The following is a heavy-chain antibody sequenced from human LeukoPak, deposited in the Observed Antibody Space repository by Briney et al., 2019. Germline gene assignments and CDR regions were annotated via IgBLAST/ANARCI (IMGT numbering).Heavy chain of an antibody. J-gene: IGHJ6*03. V-gene: IGHV5-51*01. CDR3: ARQVRGDTAMAHYYYYYYMDV. Sequence: GESLKISCKGSGYSFTSYWIGWVRQMPGKGLEWMGIIYPGDSDTRYSPSFQGQVTISADKSISTAYLQWSSLKASDTAMYYCARQVRGDTAMAHYYYYYYMDVWGKGTTVTVSS. CDR2: IYPGDSDT. D-gene: IGHD5-18*01. CDR1: GYSFTSYW.